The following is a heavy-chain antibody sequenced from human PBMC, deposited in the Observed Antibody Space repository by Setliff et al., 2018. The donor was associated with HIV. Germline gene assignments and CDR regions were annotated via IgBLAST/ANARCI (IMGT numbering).Heavy chain of an antibody. V-gene: IGHV1-2*02. J-gene: IGHJ4*02. D-gene: IGHD3-22*01. CDR1: GYTFTGYY. Sequence: ASVKVSCKASGYTFTGYYMHWVRQAPGHGLEWMGWINPNSGGTNYAQKFQGRVTMSRDTSISTAYMELSRLRSDDTAVYYCAGKKSYYDSSGYPYFDYWGQGTPVTVSS. CDR2: INPNSGGT. CDR3: AGKKSYYDSSGYPYFDY.